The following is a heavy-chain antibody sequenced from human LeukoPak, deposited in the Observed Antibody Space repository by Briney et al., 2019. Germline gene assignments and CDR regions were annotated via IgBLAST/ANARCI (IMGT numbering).Heavy chain of an antibody. J-gene: IGHJ4*02. CDR1: GGSNSSYY. V-gene: IGHV4-59*01. CDR3: ARGRDGYKRFDY. CDR2: IYYSGST. D-gene: IGHD5-24*01. Sequence: SETLSLTCTVSGGSNSSYYWSWIRQPPGKGLEWIGYIYYSGSTNYNPSLKSRVTISVDTSKNQFSLKLSSVTAADTAVYYCARGRDGYKRFDYWGQGTLVTVSS.